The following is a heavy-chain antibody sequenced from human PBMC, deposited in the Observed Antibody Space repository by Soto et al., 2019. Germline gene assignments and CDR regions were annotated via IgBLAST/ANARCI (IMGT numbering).Heavy chain of an antibody. CDR3: ARGRNGDYDTPGLYYFDY. J-gene: IGHJ4*02. D-gene: IGHD4-17*01. V-gene: IGHV4-31*03. CDR1: GGSISSGGYY. CDR2: IYYSGST. Sequence: PSETLSLTCTVSGGSISSGGYYWSWIRQHPGKGLEWIGYIYYSGSTYYNPSLKSRVTISVDTSKNQFSLKLSSVTAADTAVYYCARGRNGDYDTPGLYYFDYWGQGTLVTVSS.